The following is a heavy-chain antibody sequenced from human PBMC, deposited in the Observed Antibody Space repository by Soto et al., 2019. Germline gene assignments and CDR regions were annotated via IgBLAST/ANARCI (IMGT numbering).Heavy chain of an antibody. CDR3: SRRGDGSGSLDY. CDR2: IYHSGTT. Sequence: QVQLQESGPGLVKPPGTLSLTCAVSGDSISSSIWWSWVRLPPGKGLEWIGEIYHSGTTNYKPSLKSRVTISVDKSKNQFSLKMNSLTAADTAVYFCSRRGDGSGSLDYWGQGTLVTVFS. D-gene: IGHD3-10*01. V-gene: IGHV4-4*01. J-gene: IGHJ4*02. CDR1: GDSISSSIW.